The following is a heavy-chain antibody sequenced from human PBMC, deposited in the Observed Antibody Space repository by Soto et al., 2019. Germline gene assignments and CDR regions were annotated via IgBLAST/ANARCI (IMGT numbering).Heavy chain of an antibody. D-gene: IGHD3-3*01. Sequence: GASVKVSCKASGDTFTSYAMHWVRQAPGQRLEWMGWINAGNGNTKYSQKFQGRVTITRDTSASTAYMELSSLRSEDTAVYYCARASWSGYLSYMDVWGKGTTVTVSS. V-gene: IGHV1-3*01. CDR1: GDTFTSYA. CDR3: ARASWSGYLSYMDV. J-gene: IGHJ6*03. CDR2: INAGNGNT.